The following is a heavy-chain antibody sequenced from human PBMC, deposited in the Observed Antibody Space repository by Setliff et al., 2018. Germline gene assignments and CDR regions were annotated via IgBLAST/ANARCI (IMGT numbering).Heavy chain of an antibody. J-gene: IGHJ6*02. D-gene: IGHD3-3*01. V-gene: IGHV4-39*07. CDR1: GGSISSSSYY. Sequence: PSETLSLTCTVSGGSISSSSYYWGWIRQPPGKGLEWIGSIYYSGSTYCNPSLKSRVTISVDTSKNQFSLKLSYVTAADTALYYCAREKGDPNYNFWSGYYLYYYYGMDVWGQGTTVTVSS. CDR3: AREKGDPNYNFWSGYYLYYYYGMDV. CDR2: IYYSGST.